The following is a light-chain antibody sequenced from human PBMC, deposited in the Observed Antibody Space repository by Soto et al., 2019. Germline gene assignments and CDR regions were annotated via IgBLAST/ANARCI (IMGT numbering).Light chain of an antibody. J-gene: IGKJ5*01. CDR1: QSINRW. V-gene: IGKV1-5*03. Sequence: DIQMTQSPSTLSASVGDRVTITCRASQSINRWLAWYQQKPGKAPKLLIYKASTLESGVPSRFSGGGIGTEFSLSISSLEPEDFGTYYCQQSYKMPSFGQGTRLEIK. CDR2: KAS. CDR3: QQSYKMPS.